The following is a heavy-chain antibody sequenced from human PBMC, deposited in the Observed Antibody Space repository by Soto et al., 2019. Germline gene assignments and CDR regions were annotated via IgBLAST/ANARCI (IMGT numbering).Heavy chain of an antibody. J-gene: IGHJ6*02. Sequence: VASVKVSCKTSGYTFVDHYLYWVRQAPGQGLEWMGWINPRNGDKKYAQKFQGRVTMIRDTIITTTYMDLSALTSDDTAVYYCARGEVTLIEVMDVWGPGTTVTVPS. CDR1: GYTFVDHY. CDR3: ARGEVTLIEVMDV. CDR2: INPRNGDK. V-gene: IGHV1-2*02. D-gene: IGHD2-21*02.